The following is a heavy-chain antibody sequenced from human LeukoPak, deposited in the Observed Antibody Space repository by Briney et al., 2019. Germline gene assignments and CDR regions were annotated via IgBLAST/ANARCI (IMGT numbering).Heavy chain of an antibody. CDR1: GGTFSSYA. V-gene: IGHV1-69*13. J-gene: IGHJ5*02. CDR3: ARRGYDYAGWFDP. Sequence: SVKVSCKASGGTFSSYAISWVRQAPGQGLEWMGGIIPIFGTASYAQKFQGRVTITADESTSTAYMELSSLRSEDTAVYYCARRGYDYAGWFDPWGQGTLVTVSS. D-gene: IGHD5-12*01. CDR2: IIPIFGTA.